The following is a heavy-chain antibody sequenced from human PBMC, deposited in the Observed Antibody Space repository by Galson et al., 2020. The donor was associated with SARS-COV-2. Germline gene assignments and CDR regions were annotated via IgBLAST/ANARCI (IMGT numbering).Heavy chain of an antibody. Sequence: GGSLRLSCAASGITVSSNYMSWVRQAPGKGLEWVSVIYSGGTTYYADSVKGRFTISRDNSKNTLYLQMNTLRGDDTAVYFCVRDPGGSSRGGFDEWGQGTLVTGSS. D-gene: IGHD1-26*01. CDR2: IYSGGTT. CDR3: VRDPGGSSRGGFDE. V-gene: IGHV3-53*01. J-gene: IGHJ4*02. CDR1: GITVSSNY.